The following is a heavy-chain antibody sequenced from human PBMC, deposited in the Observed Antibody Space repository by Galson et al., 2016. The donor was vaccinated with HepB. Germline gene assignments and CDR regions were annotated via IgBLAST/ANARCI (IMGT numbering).Heavy chain of an antibody. CDR1: GGSFSDYH. V-gene: IGHV4-34*01. CDR3: ARLSAGGTNGVDV. J-gene: IGHJ6*02. CDR2: INYYGST. Sequence: SETLSLTCALYGGSFSDYHWSWIRQSPGKGLDWIGEINYYGSTNYDPSLKSRVIISVDTSKNQISLKLNSVSATDTAVYYCARLSAGGTNGVDVWGQGTTVIVSS. D-gene: IGHD1-1*01.